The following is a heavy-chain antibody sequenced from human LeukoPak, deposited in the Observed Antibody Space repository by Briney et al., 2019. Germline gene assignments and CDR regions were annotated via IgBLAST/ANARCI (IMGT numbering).Heavy chain of an antibody. Sequence: GGSLRLSCGASGFTFDDNVMHWVRQAPGKGLEWVSGISWNGGSIGFADSVKGRFTMSRDNAKNSLYLQMNSLRAEDTALYHCAKGGPDYYGSGSYSGFDIWGQGTMVTVSS. CDR1: GFTFDDNV. V-gene: IGHV3-9*01. D-gene: IGHD3-10*01. CDR3: AKGGPDYYGSGSYSGFDI. CDR2: ISWNGGSI. J-gene: IGHJ3*02.